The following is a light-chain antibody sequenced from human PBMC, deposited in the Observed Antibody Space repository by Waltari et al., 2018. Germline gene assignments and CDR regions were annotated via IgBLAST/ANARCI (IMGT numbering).Light chain of an antibody. Sequence: DIQMTQSPSSLSAFVGDRVTITCRASQGISNYLAWYQQKPEKAPKLLFYGASTLQSGVPSRFSGSGSRTDFTLTISSLQPEDVATYYCQKYNSAPLTFGQGTKVEIK. CDR1: QGISNY. J-gene: IGKJ1*01. CDR2: GAS. V-gene: IGKV1-27*01. CDR3: QKYNSAPLT.